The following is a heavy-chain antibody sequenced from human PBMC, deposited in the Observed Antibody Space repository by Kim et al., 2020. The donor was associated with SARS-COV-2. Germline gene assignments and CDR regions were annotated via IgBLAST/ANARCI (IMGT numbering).Heavy chain of an antibody. CDR2: IYSGDSST. CDR3: AKETSRGFVDY. Sequence: GGSLRLSCAASGFTFSTYAMSWVRQAPGKGLEWVAVIYSGDSSTYYAGSVEGRFTISRDASKNTLYLQMNSLRVEDTAVYYCAKETSRGFVDYWGQGTLVTVSP. CDR1: GFTFSTYA. V-gene: IGHV3-23*03. D-gene: IGHD3-10*01. J-gene: IGHJ4*02.